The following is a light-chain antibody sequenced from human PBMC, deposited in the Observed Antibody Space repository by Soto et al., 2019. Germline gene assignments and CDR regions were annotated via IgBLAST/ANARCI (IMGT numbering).Light chain of an antibody. CDR3: QSYDSSLSGWL. J-gene: IGLJ3*02. CDR2: GDS. V-gene: IGLV1-40*01. CDR1: SSNIGAGYY. Sequence: QSVLTQPPSVSGAPGQRVTISCTGSSSNIGAGYYVHWYQQVPGTAPKLLIYGDSNRPSGVPDRFSGSKSGTSASLAITGLQAEDEADYYCQSYDSSLSGWLFGGGTKVTVL.